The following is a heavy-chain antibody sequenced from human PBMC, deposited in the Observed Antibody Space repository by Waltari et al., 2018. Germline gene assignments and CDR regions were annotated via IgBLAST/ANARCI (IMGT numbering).Heavy chain of an antibody. J-gene: IGHJ4*02. Sequence: QVQLVESGGGVATPGRSLSLSCAASGFTFSSYGMHWVRQAPGKGLEWVAVIWYDGSNKSYADSVKGRFTISRDNSKNTLYLQMNSLRAEDTAVYYCMCFGESFDHWGQGILVTVSS. CDR3: MCFGESFDH. CDR2: IWYDGSNK. V-gene: IGHV3-33*01. D-gene: IGHD3-10*01. CDR1: GFTFSSYG.